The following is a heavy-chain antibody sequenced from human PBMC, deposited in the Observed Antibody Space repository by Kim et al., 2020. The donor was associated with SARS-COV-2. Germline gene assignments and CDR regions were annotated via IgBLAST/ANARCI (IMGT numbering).Heavy chain of an antibody. Sequence: GGSLRLSCAASGFTFSSYWMHWVHQAPGKGLVWVSRINSDGSSTSYADSVKGRFTISRDNAKNTLYLQMNSLRAEDTAVYYCARSYYGSGQSLDYWGQGTLVTVSS. CDR3: ARSYYGSGQSLDY. V-gene: IGHV3-74*01. CDR1: GFTFSSYW. CDR2: INSDGSST. D-gene: IGHD3-10*01. J-gene: IGHJ4*02.